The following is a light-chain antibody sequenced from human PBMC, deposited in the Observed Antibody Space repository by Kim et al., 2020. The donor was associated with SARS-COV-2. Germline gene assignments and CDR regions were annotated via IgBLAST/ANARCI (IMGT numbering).Light chain of an antibody. J-gene: IGLJ3*02. Sequence: QSALTQPASVSGSPGQSITISCTGTSSDVGGYNSVSWYQQNPGKAPKLMIFDVIKRPSGVSNRFSGSKSGNTASLTISGLQAEDEADYYCSSYTTSSTFVFGEGTQLTVL. V-gene: IGLV2-14*03. CDR1: SSDVGGYNS. CDR3: SSYTTSSTFV. CDR2: DVI.